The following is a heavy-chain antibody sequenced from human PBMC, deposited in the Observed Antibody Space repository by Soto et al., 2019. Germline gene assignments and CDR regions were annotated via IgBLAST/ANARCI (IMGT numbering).Heavy chain of an antibody. J-gene: IGHJ6*03. CDR1: GFTFSSYW. V-gene: IGHV3-7*01. D-gene: IGHD6-13*01. CDR3: ASVPLSSSRGGHYYYYYMDV. Sequence: PGGSLRLSCAASGFTFSSYWMSWVRQAPGKGLEWVANIKQDGSEKYYVDSVKGRFTISRDNAKNSLYLQMNSLRAEDTAVYYCASVPLSSSRGGHYYYYYMDVWGKGTTVTVSS. CDR2: IKQDGSEK.